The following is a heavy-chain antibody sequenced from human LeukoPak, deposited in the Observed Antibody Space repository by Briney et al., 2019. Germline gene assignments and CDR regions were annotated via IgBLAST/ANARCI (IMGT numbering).Heavy chain of an antibody. CDR1: GGSVTSGSYC. V-gene: IGHV4-61*01. CDR3: ARRPWGGIDV. J-gene: IGHJ6*02. D-gene: IGHD1-26*01. Sequence: PSETLSLTCSVSGGSVTSGSYCWSWIRQPPGKELEWIGYISYRGSTNYNPSLKSRVTISVDTSKNQYSLNLNSVTAADTAVYFCARRPWGGIDVWGQGTTVIVSS. CDR2: ISYRGST.